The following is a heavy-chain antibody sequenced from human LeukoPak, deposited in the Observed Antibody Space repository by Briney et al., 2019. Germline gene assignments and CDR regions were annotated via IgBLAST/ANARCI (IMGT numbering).Heavy chain of an antibody. J-gene: IGHJ6*02. CDR1: GYTFTSYD. V-gene: IGHV1-8*01. Sequence: ASVKVSCKASGYTFTSYDINWVRQATGQGLEWMGWMNPNSGNTGYAQKFQGRVTMTRNTSISTAYMELSSLRSEDTAVYYCARSLRPYYYYYGMDVWGQGTTVTVSS. D-gene: IGHD3-16*02. CDR3: ARSLRPYYYYYGMDV. CDR2: MNPNSGNT.